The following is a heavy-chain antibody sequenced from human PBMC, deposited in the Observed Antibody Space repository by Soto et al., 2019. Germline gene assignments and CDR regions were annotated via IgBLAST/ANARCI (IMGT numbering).Heavy chain of an antibody. D-gene: IGHD1-26*01. V-gene: IGHV4-30-2*01. CDR1: GGSISSGDYS. CDR2: IYHSGTI. CDR3: ARAGGSYSPFDY. J-gene: IGHJ4*02. Sequence: SETLSLTCAVSGGSISSGDYSWSWIRQPPGKGLEWIGYIYHSGTIYYNRSLQSRVTMSVDRSKNQFSLRLSSVTPEDTAVYYCARAGGSYSPFDYWGQGTLVTVSS.